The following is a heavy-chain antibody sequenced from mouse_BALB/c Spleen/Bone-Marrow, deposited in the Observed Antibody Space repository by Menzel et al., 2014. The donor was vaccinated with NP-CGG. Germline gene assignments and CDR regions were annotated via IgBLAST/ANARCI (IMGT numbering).Heavy chain of an antibody. CDR1: GFTFSSYA. CDR2: ISSGGST. V-gene: IGHV5-6-5*01. Sequence: EVKLVESGGGLVKPGGSLKLSCAASGFTFSSYAMSWVRQTPEKRLEWVASISSGGSTYYPDSVKCRFTISRDNSRNILYLQMSSLRSEDTAMYYCAREEYGQKVYAMDYWGQGTSVTVSS. D-gene: IGHD2-10*02. CDR3: AREEYGQKVYAMDY. J-gene: IGHJ4*01.